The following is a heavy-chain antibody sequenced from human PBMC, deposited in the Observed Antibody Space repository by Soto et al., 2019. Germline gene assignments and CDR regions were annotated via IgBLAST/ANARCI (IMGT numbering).Heavy chain of an antibody. CDR3: ATWDSLYSWSYVAH. J-gene: IGHJ4*02. CDR1: GGSITSSGFY. D-gene: IGHD1-26*01. Sequence: QLQLQESGPGLVKPSETLSLTCTVSGGSITSSGFYWGWIRQPPGKGLEWIGSMYYSGSTYYNPSLKSRVAISVDTSKNQFSLKLTSVTAADTAVYYCATWDSLYSWSYVAHWGQGTLVTVSS. CDR2: MYYSGST. V-gene: IGHV4-39*01.